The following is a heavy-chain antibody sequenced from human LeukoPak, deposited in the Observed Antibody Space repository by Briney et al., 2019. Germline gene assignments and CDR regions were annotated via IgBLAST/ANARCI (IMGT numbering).Heavy chain of an antibody. CDR3: ARALAMDDAFDI. D-gene: IGHD5-18*01. V-gene: IGHV3-11*01. CDR2: ISSSGSTI. J-gene: IGHJ3*02. Sequence: RGSLRLSCAASGFTFSDYYMSWIRQAPGKGLEWVSYISSSGSTIYYADSVKGRFTISRDNAKNSLYLQMNSLRAEDTAVYYCARALAMDDAFDIWGQGTMVTVSS. CDR1: GFTFSDYY.